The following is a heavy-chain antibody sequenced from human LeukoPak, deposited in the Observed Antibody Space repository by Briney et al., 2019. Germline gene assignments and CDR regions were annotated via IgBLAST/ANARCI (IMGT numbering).Heavy chain of an antibody. D-gene: IGHD1-14*01. CDR1: GYIFTGYY. Sequence: ASVKVSCKAFGYIFTGYYMHWVRQAPGQGLEWVGWINPTTGDTHFAQKFQGRVTMTRDTSITTAYMEVNRLRSDDTAVYYCARDTEYWGQGTLVTVSS. CDR3: ARDTEY. V-gene: IGHV1-2*02. J-gene: IGHJ4*02. CDR2: INPTTGDT.